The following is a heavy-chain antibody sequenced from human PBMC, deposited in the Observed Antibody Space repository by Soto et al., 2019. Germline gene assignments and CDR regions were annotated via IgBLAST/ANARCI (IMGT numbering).Heavy chain of an antibody. CDR1: GFSFRSFA. D-gene: IGHD3-3*01. J-gene: IGHJ4*02. V-gene: IGHV3-23*01. CDR3: AKDPNYDFWSGFSAVYFDY. CDR2: VSGRGGDT. Sequence: EVHLLQSGGGLVQPGGSLRLSGAASGFSFRSFALSWFRQSPGKGLEWVAAVSGRGGDTYYANSVKGRFTISRDNSQNTLFLQMNSLRAEDSAIYYCAKDPNYDFWSGFSAVYFDYWGQGTLVTVSS.